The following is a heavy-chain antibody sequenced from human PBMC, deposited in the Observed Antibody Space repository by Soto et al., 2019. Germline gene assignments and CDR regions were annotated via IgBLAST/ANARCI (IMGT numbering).Heavy chain of an antibody. D-gene: IGHD1-20*01. Sequence: QLQLQESGPGLVKPSETLSLTCTVSGGSISSSSYYWGWIRQPPGKGLEWIGSIYYSGSTYYNPSLKSRVTISVNTSKNQFSLKLSSVTAADTAVYYCARHSGYNWRGGGMDVWGQGTTVTVSS. V-gene: IGHV4-39*01. CDR1: GGSISSSSYY. J-gene: IGHJ6*02. CDR2: IYYSGST. CDR3: ARHSGYNWRGGGMDV.